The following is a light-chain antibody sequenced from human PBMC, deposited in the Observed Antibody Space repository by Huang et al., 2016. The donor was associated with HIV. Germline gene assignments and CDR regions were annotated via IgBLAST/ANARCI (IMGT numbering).Light chain of an antibody. CDR2: LGS. J-gene: IGKJ5*01. CDR3: MQALQTPG. V-gene: IGKV2-28*01. Sequence: EIVMTQSPLSLPVTPGEPASISCRSSQSLLHSNGYNYLDWYLQKPGQSPQLLSYLGSKRASGGPDRFSGSGAGTDFTLKISRVEAEDVGVYYCMQALQTPGFGQGTRLEIK. CDR1: QSLLHSNGYNY.